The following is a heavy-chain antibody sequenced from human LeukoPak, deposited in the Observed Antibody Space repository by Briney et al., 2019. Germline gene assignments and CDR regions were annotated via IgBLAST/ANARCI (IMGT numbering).Heavy chain of an antibody. CDR2: ISGSGGST. CDR3: AKDSSVSNYNY. CDR1: GFTFDDYG. Sequence: GGSLRLSCAASGFTFDDYGMSWVRQAPGKGLEWVSAISGSGGSTYYADSVKGRFTISRDNSKNTLYLQMNSLRAEDTAVYYCAKDSSVSNYNYWGQGILVTVSS. V-gene: IGHV3-23*01. D-gene: IGHD4-11*01. J-gene: IGHJ4*02.